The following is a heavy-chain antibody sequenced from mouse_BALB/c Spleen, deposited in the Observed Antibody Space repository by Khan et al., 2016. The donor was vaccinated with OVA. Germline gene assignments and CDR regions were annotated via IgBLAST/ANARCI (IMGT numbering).Heavy chain of an antibody. CDR2: ISYSGST. J-gene: IGHJ2*01. CDR1: GYSITSGYG. CDR3: ARTARIKY. D-gene: IGHD1-2*01. V-gene: IGHV3-2*02. Sequence: VQLQESGPGLVKPSQSLSLTCTVTGYSITSGYGWNWIRQFPGNKLEWMGYISYSGSTNYNPSLQSRICITRDTSKNQFFLQLNSVTTEDTATYYCARTARIKYWGQGTTLTVSS.